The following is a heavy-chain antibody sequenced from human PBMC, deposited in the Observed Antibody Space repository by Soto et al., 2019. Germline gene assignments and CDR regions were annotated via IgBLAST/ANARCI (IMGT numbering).Heavy chain of an antibody. Sequence: QVQLQESGPGLVKPSGTLSLTCAVSGCSISSSNWWSWVRQPPGKGLEWIGEIYHSGSTNYNPSLKIRVTISVDKSKNQFYRTLSSVTAAETAVYYCSTGGVAEGSFDPWGQGTLVTVSS. V-gene: IGHV4-4*02. CDR2: IYHSGST. CDR1: GCSISSSNW. J-gene: IGHJ5*02. CDR3: STGGVAEGSFDP. D-gene: IGHD2-8*02.